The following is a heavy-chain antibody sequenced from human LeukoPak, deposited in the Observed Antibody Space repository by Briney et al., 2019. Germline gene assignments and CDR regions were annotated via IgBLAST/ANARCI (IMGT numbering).Heavy chain of an antibody. Sequence: GGSLRLSCAASGFTFDDYAMHWVRQAPGKGLXXXXXXSWNSGSIGYADSVKGRFTISRDNAKNSLYLQMNSLRAEDTALYYCAKDILEEPAAMMEYWGQGTLVTVSS. CDR2: XSWNSGSI. CDR1: GFTFDDYA. CDR3: AKDILEEPAAMMEY. D-gene: IGHD2-2*01. J-gene: IGHJ4*02. V-gene: IGHV3-9*01.